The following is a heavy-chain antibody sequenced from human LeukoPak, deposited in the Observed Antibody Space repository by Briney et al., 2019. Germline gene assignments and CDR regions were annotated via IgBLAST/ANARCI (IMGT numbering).Heavy chain of an antibody. CDR2: INPNSGGI. D-gene: IGHD5-12*01. CDR3: ARGHAVGYALFGD. J-gene: IGHJ4*02. V-gene: IGHV1-2*02. CDR1: GYTFTGYY. Sequence: ASVKVSCKASGYTFTGYYMHWVRQAPGQGLEWMGWINPNSGGINYAQKFQGRVTMTRDTSISTAYMELSRLRSDDTAVYYCARGHAVGYALFGDWGQGTLVTVSS.